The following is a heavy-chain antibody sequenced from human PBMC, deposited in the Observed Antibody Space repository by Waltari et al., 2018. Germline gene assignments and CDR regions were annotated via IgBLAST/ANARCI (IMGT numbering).Heavy chain of an antibody. D-gene: IGHD3-22*01. CDR2: IIPIFGTA. CDR1: GGTFSSYA. J-gene: IGHJ4*02. V-gene: IGHV1-69*12. Sequence: QVQLVQSGAEVKKPGSSVKVSCKASGGTFSSYAISWVRQAPGQGLEWMGGIIPIFGTANYARKFQGRVTITADESTSTAYMELSSLRSEDTAVYYCARDADRATVGLYYFDYWGQGTLVTVSS. CDR3: ARDADRATVGLYYFDY.